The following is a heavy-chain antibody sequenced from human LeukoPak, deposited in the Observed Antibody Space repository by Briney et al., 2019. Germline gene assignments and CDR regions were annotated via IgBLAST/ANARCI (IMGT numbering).Heavy chain of an antibody. J-gene: IGHJ3*02. CDR3: ARERGVQAFDI. CDR1: GDSVSTYY. D-gene: IGHD3-10*01. Sequence: SETLSLTCTVSGDSVSTYYWSWIRQPPRKGLEWIGYIYSSGNTNYNPSLKSRVTISVDTSKNQFSLKLNSVTAADTAVYYCARERGVQAFDIWGQGTMVTVSP. V-gene: IGHV4-59*02. CDR2: IYSSGNT.